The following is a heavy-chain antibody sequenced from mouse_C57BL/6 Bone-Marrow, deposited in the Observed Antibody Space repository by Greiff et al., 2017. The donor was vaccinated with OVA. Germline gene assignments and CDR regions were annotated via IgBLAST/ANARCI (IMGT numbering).Heavy chain of an antibody. Sequence: VQLQQSGAELVRPGASVTLSCKASGYTFTDYEMHWVKPTPVHGLEWIGAIDPETGGTAYNQKFKGKAILTADKSSSTAYMELRSLTSEDSAVYYCTKGEPWNVWGTGTTVTFSS. CDR3: TKGEPWNV. CDR2: IDPETGGT. V-gene: IGHV1-15*01. CDR1: GYTFTDYE. J-gene: IGHJ1*03.